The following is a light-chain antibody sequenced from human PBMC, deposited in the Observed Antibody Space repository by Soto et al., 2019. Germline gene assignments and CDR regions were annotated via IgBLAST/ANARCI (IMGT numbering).Light chain of an antibody. CDR1: QNIGSY. Sequence: VLTQSPATLSLSAGERATLSCRASQNIGSYLAWYQHKPGQPPRLLIFDTSNRATGIPDRFSASGSGTDFTLTISRLEPEDFAVYYCQHYGNSPPSVTFGPGTKVEIK. CDR3: QHYGNSPPSVT. V-gene: IGKV3-20*01. J-gene: IGKJ3*01. CDR2: DTS.